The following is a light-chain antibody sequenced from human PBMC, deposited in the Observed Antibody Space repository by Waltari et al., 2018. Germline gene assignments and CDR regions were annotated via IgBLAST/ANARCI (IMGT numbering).Light chain of an antibody. CDR3: SSYTSSTTQV. CDR2: EVS. CDR1: SSDVGGYNY. V-gene: IGLV2-14*01. Sequence: QSALTQPASVSGSPGQSITISCTGTSSDVGGYNYVSWYQQHPGKAPKLMIYEVSNRPAGVSNRVSGSKSGNTASLTISGLQADDEADYYCSSYTSSTTQVFGTGTKVTVL. J-gene: IGLJ1*01.